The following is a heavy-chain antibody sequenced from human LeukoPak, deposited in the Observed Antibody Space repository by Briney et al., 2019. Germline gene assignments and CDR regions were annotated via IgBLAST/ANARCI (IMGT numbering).Heavy chain of an antibody. J-gene: IGHJ5*02. CDR1: GGSISSYY. CDR2: IYYSGST. V-gene: IGHV4-59*01. Sequence: SETLSLTCTVSGGSISSYYLSWLRQPPGKGLEWIGYIYYSGSTNYNPSLKSRVTISVDTSKNQFSLKLSSVTAADTAVYYCAGATGDPIRFDPWGQGTLVTVSS. CDR3: AGATGDPIRFDP. D-gene: IGHD7-27*01.